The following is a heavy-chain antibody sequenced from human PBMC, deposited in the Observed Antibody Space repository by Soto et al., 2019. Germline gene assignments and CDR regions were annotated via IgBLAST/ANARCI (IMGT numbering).Heavy chain of an antibody. J-gene: IGHJ5*02. D-gene: IGHD3-3*01. V-gene: IGHV1-18*04. CDR3: ARDPTIFGSEGGFDP. CDR1: GYTFTSYG. Sequence: QVQLVQSGAEVKKPGASVKVSCKASGYTFTSYGISWVRQAPGQGLEWMGWISAYNGNTNYAQKLQGRVTMTTDTSTSTAYMELRSLRTDDTAVYYCARDPTIFGSEGGFDPWGQGTLVTVSS. CDR2: ISAYNGNT.